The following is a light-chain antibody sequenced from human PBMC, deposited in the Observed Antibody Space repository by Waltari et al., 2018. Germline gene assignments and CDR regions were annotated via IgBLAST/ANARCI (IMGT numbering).Light chain of an antibody. Sequence: DIQMTQSPSSLSASVGDRVTITCRASPSICSYLNWYHQQPGQAPNLLIYAASSLQSGVPSRFSGSGSGTDFTLTISSLQPEDFATYYCQQSYSTPWTFGQGTKVEIK. V-gene: IGKV1-39*01. CDR2: AAS. CDR3: QQSYSTPWT. J-gene: IGKJ1*01. CDR1: PSICSY.